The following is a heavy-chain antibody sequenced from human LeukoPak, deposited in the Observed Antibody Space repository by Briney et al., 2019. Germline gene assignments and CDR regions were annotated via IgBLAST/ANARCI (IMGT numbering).Heavy chain of an antibody. Sequence: GGSLRLSCAAFGFTFSTYSMIWVRQAPGKGLEWVSSITGSSRYIYHADSEKGRFTISRDNAKNSVYLQMNSLRAEDTAVYYCARNGAYDSSGYPLYYFDYWGQGTLVTVSS. D-gene: IGHD3-22*01. V-gene: IGHV3-21*01. J-gene: IGHJ4*02. CDR3: ARNGAYDSSGYPLYYFDY. CDR2: ITGSSRYI. CDR1: GFTFSTYS.